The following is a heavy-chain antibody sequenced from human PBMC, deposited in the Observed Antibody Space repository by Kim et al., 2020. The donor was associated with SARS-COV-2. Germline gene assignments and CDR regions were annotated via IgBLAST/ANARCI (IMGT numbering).Heavy chain of an antibody. Sequence: ASVKVSCKASGYTFISYYVHWVRQAPGQGLEWMGIINPSSGGTKNAQKFQGRVTMTRDTSTSTVYMELSSLRSEDTAVYYCASYSSAYYFWMWGQGTQVTVSS. CDR3: ASYSSAYYFWM. CDR2: INPSSGGT. CDR1: GYTFISYY. V-gene: IGHV1-46*03. D-gene: IGHD3-22*01. J-gene: IGHJ4*02.